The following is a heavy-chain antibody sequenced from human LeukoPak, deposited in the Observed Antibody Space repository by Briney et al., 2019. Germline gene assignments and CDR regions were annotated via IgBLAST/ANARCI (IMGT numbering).Heavy chain of an antibody. Sequence: GTSLRLSCAASGFTFRSHGMHWVRQAPGKGLEWVAFIWYDGSNKYYTDSVKGRFTISRDNSKNTLYLQMNSLRAEDTAVYYCARGVVPAAFDYWGQGTLVTVSS. CDR1: GFTFRSHG. D-gene: IGHD2-2*01. J-gene: IGHJ4*02. CDR2: IWYDGSNK. V-gene: IGHV3-33*01. CDR3: ARGVVPAAFDY.